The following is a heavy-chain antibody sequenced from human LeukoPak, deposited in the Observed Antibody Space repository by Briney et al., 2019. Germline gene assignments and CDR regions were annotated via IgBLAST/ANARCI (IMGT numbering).Heavy chain of an antibody. D-gene: IGHD1-26*01. V-gene: IGHV4-4*07. Sequence: KPSETLSLTCTVSGDSISGYYWTWIRQPAGKGLEWIGRIYTSGSTNYNPSLKSRVTMSVDTSKNQFSLKMSSLTAADTAMYYCARARGGSGSYGQFDSWGQGTLVTVSS. CDR1: GDSISGYY. J-gene: IGHJ4*02. CDR3: ARARGGSGSYGQFDS. CDR2: IYTSGST.